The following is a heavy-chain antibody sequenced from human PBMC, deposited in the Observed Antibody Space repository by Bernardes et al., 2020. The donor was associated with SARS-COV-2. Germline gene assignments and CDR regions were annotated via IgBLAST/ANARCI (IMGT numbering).Heavy chain of an antibody. CDR1: GYTFTGYY. V-gene: IGHV1-2*02. J-gene: IGHJ6*02. CDR2: INPNSGGT. CDR3: ASPDYDFWGGYALGGWYYYGMDV. Sequence: ASVKVSCKASGYTFTGYYMHWVRQAPGQGLEWMGWINPNSGGTNYAQKSQGRVTMTRDTSISTAYMELSRLRSDDTAVYYCASPDYDFWGGYALGGWYYYGMDVWGQGTTVTVSS. D-gene: IGHD3-3*01.